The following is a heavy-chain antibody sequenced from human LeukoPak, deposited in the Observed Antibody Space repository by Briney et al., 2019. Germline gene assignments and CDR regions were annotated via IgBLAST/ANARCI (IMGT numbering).Heavy chain of an antibody. CDR3: ARIAAAGTDTEYFQH. CDR1: GGTFNSYA. CDR2: IIPIFGTA. D-gene: IGHD6-13*01. Sequence: SVKVSCKASGGTFNSYAISWVRQAPGQGLEWMGRIIPIFGTANYAQKFQGRVTITTDESTSTAYMELSSLRSEDTAVYYCARIAAAGTDTEYFQHWGQGTLVTVSS. J-gene: IGHJ1*01. V-gene: IGHV1-69*05.